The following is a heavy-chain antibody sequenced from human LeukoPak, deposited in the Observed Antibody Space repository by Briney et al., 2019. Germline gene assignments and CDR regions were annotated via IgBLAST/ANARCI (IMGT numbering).Heavy chain of an antibody. J-gene: IGHJ6*02. V-gene: IGHV3-30*18. CDR1: GFTFSSYG. CDR3: AKDMEGAAAGTYYYGMDV. CDR2: ISYDGSNK. Sequence: GRSLRLSCAASGFTFSSYGMHCVRQAPGKGLEWVAVISYDGSNKYYADSVKGRFTISRDNSKNTLYLQMNSLRAEDTAVYYCAKDMEGAAAGTYYYGMDVWGQGTTVTVSS. D-gene: IGHD6-13*01.